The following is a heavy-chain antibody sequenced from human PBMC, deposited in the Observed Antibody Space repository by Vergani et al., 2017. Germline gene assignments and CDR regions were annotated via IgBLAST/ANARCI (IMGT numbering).Heavy chain of an antibody. CDR1: GFTFSRYS. V-gene: IGHV3-48*01. J-gene: IGHJ6*03. D-gene: IGHD2-2*02. CDR3: ARGHIVVVPAAVPEVYYYYYMDV. CDR2: ISSSSSTI. Sequence: EVQLVESGGGLVQPGGSLRLSCAASGFTFSRYSMNWVRQAPGKGLEWVSYISSSSSTIDYEDSVKGRFTISRDNAKNSLYLQMNSLRAEDTAVYYCARGHIVVVPAAVPEVYYYYYMDVWGKGTTVTVSS.